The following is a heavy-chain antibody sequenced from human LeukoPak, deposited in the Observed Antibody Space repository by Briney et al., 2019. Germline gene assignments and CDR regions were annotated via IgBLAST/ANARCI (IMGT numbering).Heavy chain of an antibody. V-gene: IGHV3-23*01. CDR2: ISGGGVRP. CDR1: VFTFSSYA. D-gene: IGHD3-3*01. J-gene: IGHJ3*02. Sequence: GGSLRLSCAASVFTFSSYAISWVRQAPGKGLEWVSAISGGGVRPYYADSVKGGFTISRDKSKNTLYLQMNSLRAEDTAVYYCAKAAGDWSGYYWGAFDIWGQGTIVTVS. CDR3: AKAAGDWSGYYWGAFDI.